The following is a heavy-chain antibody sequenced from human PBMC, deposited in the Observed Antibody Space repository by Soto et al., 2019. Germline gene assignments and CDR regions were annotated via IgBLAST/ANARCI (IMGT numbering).Heavy chain of an antibody. Sequence: QVQLQQWGAGLLKPSETLSLTCAVYNGSFSGYYWSWVRQSPGKGLEWIGEITHSGSTNYSTSLMGRATISVDTSKNHFSLSLNSVSAADTGVYYFARVSCSGISCYLTRRYNYYVMDVWGQGTTVTVSS. J-gene: IGHJ6*02. CDR1: NGSFSGYY. D-gene: IGHD2-15*01. CDR3: ARVSCSGISCYLTRRYNYYVMDV. V-gene: IGHV4-34*01. CDR2: ITHSGST.